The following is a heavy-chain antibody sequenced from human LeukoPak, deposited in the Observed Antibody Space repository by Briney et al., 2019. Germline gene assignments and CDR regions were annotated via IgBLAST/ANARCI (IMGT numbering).Heavy chain of an antibody. D-gene: IGHD6-13*01. CDR1: GGSISSYY. Sequence: SETLSLTCTVSGGSISSYYWSWIRQPAGKGLEWIGRIYTSGSTNYNPSLKSRVTMSVDTSKNQFSLKLSSVTAADTAVYYCARYLIAAAGTGYYYYGMDVWGQGTTVTVSS. J-gene: IGHJ6*02. V-gene: IGHV4-4*07. CDR2: IYTSGST. CDR3: ARYLIAAAGTGYYYYGMDV.